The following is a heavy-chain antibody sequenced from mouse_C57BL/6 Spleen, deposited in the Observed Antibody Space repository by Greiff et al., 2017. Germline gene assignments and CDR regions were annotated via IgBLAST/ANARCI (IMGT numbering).Heavy chain of an antibody. Sequence: QVQLQQPGAELVKPGASVKLSCKASGYTFTSYWMQWVKQRPGQGLEWIGEINPSDSNTNYNQKFKGKATLTVDTSSSTAYMQLSSLTSEDSAVYYCARNFGSSYSDYWGQGTTLTVSS. V-gene: IGHV1-50*01. CDR1: GYTFTSYW. CDR3: ARNFGSSYSDY. CDR2: INPSDSNT. D-gene: IGHD1-1*01. J-gene: IGHJ2*01.